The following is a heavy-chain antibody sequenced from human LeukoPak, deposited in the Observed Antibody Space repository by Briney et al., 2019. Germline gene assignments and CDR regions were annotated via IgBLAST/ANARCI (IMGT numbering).Heavy chain of an antibody. CDR2: IRYDGSNK. CDR1: GFTFSSYG. CDR3: AKCEGRAAALENFDY. J-gene: IGHJ4*02. Sequence: PGGSLRLSCAASGFTFSSYGMHWVRQAPGKGLEWVAFIRYDGSNKYYADSVKGRFTISRDNSKNTLYLQMNSLRAEDTAVYYCAKCEGRAAALENFDYWGQGTLVTVSS. D-gene: IGHD6-13*01. V-gene: IGHV3-30*02.